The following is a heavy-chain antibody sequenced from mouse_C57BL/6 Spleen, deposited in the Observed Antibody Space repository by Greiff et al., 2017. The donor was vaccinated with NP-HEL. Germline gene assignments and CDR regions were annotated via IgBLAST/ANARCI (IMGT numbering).Heavy chain of an antibody. CDR3: ARVPDSSGYGYFDV. Sequence: EVQLQESGPGLVKPSQSLSLTCSVTGYSITSGYYWNWIRQFPGNKLEWMGYISYDGSNNYNPSLKNRISITRDTSKNQFFLKLNSVTTEDTATYYCARVPDSSGYGYFDVWGTRTTVTVSS. CDR2: ISYDGSN. CDR1: GYSITSGYY. V-gene: IGHV3-6*01. J-gene: IGHJ1*03. D-gene: IGHD3-2*02.